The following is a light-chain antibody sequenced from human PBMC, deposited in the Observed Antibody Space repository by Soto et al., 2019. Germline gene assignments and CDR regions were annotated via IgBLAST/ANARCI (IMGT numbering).Light chain of an antibody. CDR1: QSISSY. CDR3: QQSSSNPRT. CDR2: AAS. V-gene: IGKV1-39*01. Sequence: IQMTQSPSFLSASVGDRFTMTCRASQSISSYLNWYQQKPGKAPRLLIYAASTLQSGVPSRFSGSGSGTDFTLTISSLQPEDFATYYCQQSSSNPRTFGQGTKVDIK. J-gene: IGKJ1*01.